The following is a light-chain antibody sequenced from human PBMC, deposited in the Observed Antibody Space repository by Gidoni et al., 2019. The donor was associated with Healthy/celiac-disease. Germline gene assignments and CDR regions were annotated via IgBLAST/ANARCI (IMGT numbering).Light chain of an antibody. CDR1: QSVSSY. J-gene: IGKJ3*01. CDR2: DAS. CDR3: QQRSNWLFT. V-gene: IGKV3-11*01. Sequence: EILLTQSPATLSLSPGERATLSCRASQSVSSYLAWYQQKPGQAPRLLIYDASNRATGIPARFSGSGSGTDFTLTISSLEPEDFAVYYCQQRSNWLFTFGPXTKVDIK.